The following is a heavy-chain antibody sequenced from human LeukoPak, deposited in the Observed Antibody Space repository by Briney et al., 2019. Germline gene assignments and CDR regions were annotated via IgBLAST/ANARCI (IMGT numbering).Heavy chain of an antibody. J-gene: IGHJ4*02. V-gene: IGHV3-23*01. D-gene: IGHD3-3*01. CDR2: ISGSGGST. CDR3: AKDRSYDFWSGYSDY. CDR1: GFTFSSYA. Sequence: GGSLRLSCAVSGFTFSSYAMSWVRQAPGKGLEWVSAISGSGGSTYYADSVKGRFTISRDNSTNTLYLQMNSLRAEDTAVYCCAKDRSYDFWSGYSDYWGPGTLVTVSS.